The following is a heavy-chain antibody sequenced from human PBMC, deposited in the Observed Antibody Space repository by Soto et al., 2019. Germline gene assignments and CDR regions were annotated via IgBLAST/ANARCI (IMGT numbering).Heavy chain of an antibody. V-gene: IGHV3-21*02. CDR3: VRPSTQTRFWNWFDP. J-gene: IGHJ5*02. Sequence: EVRLVESGGRLVKPGESLRLSCIASGFPLSTYTMHWVRQAPGRGLEWVASISESRSSIYYADSVKGRFTISRDTANNSLFVQMNSLTAAETAIYYCVRPSTQTRFWNWFDPWGQGTLVTVSS. CDR2: ISESRSSI. CDR1: GFPLSTYT.